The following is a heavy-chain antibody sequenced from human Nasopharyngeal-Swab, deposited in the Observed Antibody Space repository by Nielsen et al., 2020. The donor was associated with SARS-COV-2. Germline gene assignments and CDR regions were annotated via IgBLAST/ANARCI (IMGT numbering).Heavy chain of an antibody. Sequence: RQAPGKGLEWIGSIYYSGSTYYNPSLKSRVTISVDTSKNQFSLKLSSVTAADTAVYYCARHALVTKDFDYWGQGTLAPSPQ. D-gene: IGHD4-17*01. CDR2: IYYSGST. J-gene: IGHJ4*02. V-gene: IGHV4-39*01. CDR3: ARHALVTKDFDY.